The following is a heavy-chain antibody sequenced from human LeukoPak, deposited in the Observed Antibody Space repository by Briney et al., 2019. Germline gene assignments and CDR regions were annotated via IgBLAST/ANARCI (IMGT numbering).Heavy chain of an antibody. Sequence: QPGRSLRLSCAASGFTFSSHAIHWVRQAPGKGPEWVAAISYDGRDKHHADSVKGRFTISRDNSKNTLYLQMDSLRPEDTAVYYCAKDRVQIATYFFDYWGQGTLVTVSS. CDR1: GFTFSSHA. CDR3: AKDRVQIATYFFDY. CDR2: ISYDGRDK. V-gene: IGHV3-30*04. D-gene: IGHD2/OR15-2a*01. J-gene: IGHJ4*02.